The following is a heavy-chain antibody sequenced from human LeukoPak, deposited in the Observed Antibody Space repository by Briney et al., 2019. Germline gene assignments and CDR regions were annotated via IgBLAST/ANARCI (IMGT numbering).Heavy chain of an antibody. CDR3: ARRGLYDSSDY. D-gene: IGHD3-22*01. J-gene: IGHJ4*02. CDR2: INHSGST. Sequence: SETLSLTCAVYGGSFSGYYWSWIRQPPGKGLEWIGEINHSGSTNYNPSLKSRVTISVDTSKNQFSLKLSSVTAADTAVYYCARRGLYDSSDYWGQGTLVTVSS. V-gene: IGHV4-34*01. CDR1: GGSFSGYY.